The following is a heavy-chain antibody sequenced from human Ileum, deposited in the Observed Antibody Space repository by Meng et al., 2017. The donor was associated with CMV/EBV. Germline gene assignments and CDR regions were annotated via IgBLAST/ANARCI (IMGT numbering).Heavy chain of an antibody. CDR1: GFTFSNFW. CDR2: ISYDGSDK. D-gene: IGHD4-11*01. J-gene: IGHJ4*02. Sequence: GGSLRLSCAASGFTFSNFWMHWVRQAPGKGLEWVAVISYDGSDKKYAESVKGRFAISRDNSKEMLYLQMDSLRAEDAAVYYCARDRYAVTDATYFDYWGRGTLVTVSS. V-gene: IGHV3-30*03. CDR3: ARDRYAVTDATYFDY.